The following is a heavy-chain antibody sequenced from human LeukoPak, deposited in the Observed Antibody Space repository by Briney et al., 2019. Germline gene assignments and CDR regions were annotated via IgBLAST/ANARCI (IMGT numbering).Heavy chain of an antibody. D-gene: IGHD2-21*02. Sequence: PGGSLRLSCAASGFTFSNYAMNWVRQAPGKGLEWVSGISGSSGTINYAAPVKGRFTISRDNSRNTLYLQINSLRADDMAVYYCAKRLGDPRAFDYWGQGTLVTVSS. CDR3: AKRLGDPRAFDY. V-gene: IGHV3-23*01. CDR2: ISGSSGTI. CDR1: GFTFSNYA. J-gene: IGHJ4*02.